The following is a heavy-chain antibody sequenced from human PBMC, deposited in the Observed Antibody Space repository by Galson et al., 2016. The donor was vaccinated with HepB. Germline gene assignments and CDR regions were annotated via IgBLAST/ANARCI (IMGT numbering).Heavy chain of an antibody. V-gene: IGHV6-1*01. J-gene: IGHJ4*02. CDR1: GDSVSSNSAV. D-gene: IGHD6-19*01. CDR3: TRGFEYSCGWYYFDH. CDR2: TFYKSKWYN. Sequence: CAISGDSVSSNSAVWNWIRQSPSRGLEWLGRTFYKSKWYNDYAVSVKSRITVNADTSKNQFSLHLNSVTPDDTAVYYCTRGFEYSCGWYYFDHWGQGTLVTVSS.